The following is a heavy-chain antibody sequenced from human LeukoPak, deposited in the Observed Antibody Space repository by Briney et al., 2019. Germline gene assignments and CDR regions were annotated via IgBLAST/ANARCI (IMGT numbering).Heavy chain of an antibody. V-gene: IGHV3-43*01. Sequence: QLGGSLRLSCVASGFTFNDYSMHWVLQPPGKGLEWVSLLSWDGGSRYYADSVRGRFTISKDNSKNSLYLQMNSLTTEDTALYYCAKDISKRGLAIADHWGQGTLVTVSS. CDR2: LSWDGGSR. J-gene: IGHJ5*02. CDR3: AKDISKRGLAIADH. D-gene: IGHD3-3*02. CDR1: GFTFNDYS.